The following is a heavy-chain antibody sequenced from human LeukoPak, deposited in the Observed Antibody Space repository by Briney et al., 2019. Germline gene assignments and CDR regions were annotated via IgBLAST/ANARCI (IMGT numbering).Heavy chain of an antibody. D-gene: IGHD3-16*01. CDR2: INPDSGFT. CDR1: GYGFTVDY. J-gene: IGHJ4*02. CDR3: APTAEAYTSWWKV. Sequence: ASVKVSCKASGYGFTVDYMHWARQAPAPGLEFMGWINPDSGFTNYAQKFKGRVTMTRDTSISTAYLEVRSLTSDDTAVYYCAPTAEAYTSWWKVWGQGTLVTVSS. V-gene: IGHV1-2*02.